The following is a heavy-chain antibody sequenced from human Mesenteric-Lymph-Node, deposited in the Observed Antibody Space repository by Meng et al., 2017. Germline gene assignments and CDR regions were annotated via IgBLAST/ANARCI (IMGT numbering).Heavy chain of an antibody. Sequence: QAQLQQWGAGLLKPSEALSRSCAVYGGSFHDYYWTWIRHPPGKGLEWIGEIDHRGNTKYNPSLKSRVTISLDTSKKQFSLKVSSVAAADSAVYYCARVGWRQWSFDLWGRGTLVTVSS. CDR3: ARVGWRQWSFDL. D-gene: IGHD5-18*01. V-gene: IGHV4-34*01. CDR2: IDHRGNT. CDR1: GGSFHDYY. J-gene: IGHJ2*01.